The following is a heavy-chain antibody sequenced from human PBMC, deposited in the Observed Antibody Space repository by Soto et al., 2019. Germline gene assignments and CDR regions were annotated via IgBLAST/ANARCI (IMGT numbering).Heavy chain of an antibody. CDR2: IYYSGST. Sequence: QVQLQESGPGLVKPSQTLSLTCTVSGGSISSGGYYCSWIRQHPGKGLEWIGYIYYSGSTYYNPSLKSRVSISLDTAKNQFSLKLSSVTAADTAVYYCALRLGDPGRLYFDYWGQGTLVTVSS. CDR3: ALRLGDPGRLYFDY. J-gene: IGHJ4*02. CDR1: GGSISSGGYY. V-gene: IGHV4-31*03. D-gene: IGHD3-16*01.